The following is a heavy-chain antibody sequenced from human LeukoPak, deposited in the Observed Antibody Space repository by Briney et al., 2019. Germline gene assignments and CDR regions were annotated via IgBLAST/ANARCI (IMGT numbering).Heavy chain of an antibody. CDR1: GFTVSRNY. D-gene: IGHD3-22*01. CDR2: IYSGGNT. CDR3: ARKTDSGGQGDY. V-gene: IGHV3-66*01. J-gene: IGHJ4*02. Sequence: GGSLRLSCAASGFTVSRNYMSWVRQAPGKGLECVSVIYSGGNTYYTDSVKGRFTISRDNSKNTLYLQMNSLRAEDTAVYYCARKTDSGGQGDYWGPGALVTVSS.